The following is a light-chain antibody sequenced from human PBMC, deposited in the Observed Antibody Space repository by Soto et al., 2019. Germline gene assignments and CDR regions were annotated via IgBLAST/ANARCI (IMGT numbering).Light chain of an antibody. V-gene: IGLV2-23*03. J-gene: IGLJ1*01. CDR3: CSYAGSSTFV. CDR2: EGS. CDR1: SSDVGRYNL. Sequence: QSALTQPASVSGSRGQSITISCTGTSSDVGRYNLVSWYQQHPGKATNLMIYEGSKRPSVASNRFSGSKSGNTASRTIAVLQAEDEADYYGCSYAGSSTFVFGTGTKLTVL.